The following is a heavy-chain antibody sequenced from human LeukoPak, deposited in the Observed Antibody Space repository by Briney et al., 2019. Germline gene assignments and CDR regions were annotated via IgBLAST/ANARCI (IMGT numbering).Heavy chain of an antibody. Sequence: SETLSLTCTVSGGSISSYYWSWIRQPAGKGLEWIGRIYSTGSTNYNPSLKSRVTMSVDTSKNQFSLRLRSVTAADTAVYYCAWQIASAGTAGFDFWGQGALVTVSS. D-gene: IGHD6-13*01. V-gene: IGHV4-4*07. CDR2: IYSTGST. CDR1: GGSISSYY. J-gene: IGHJ4*02. CDR3: AWQIASAGTAGFDF.